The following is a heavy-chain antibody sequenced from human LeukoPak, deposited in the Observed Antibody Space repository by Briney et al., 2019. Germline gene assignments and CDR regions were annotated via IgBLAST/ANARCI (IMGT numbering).Heavy chain of an antibody. V-gene: IGHV3-23*01. CDR1: GFTFSYYA. D-gene: IGHD3-16*02. J-gene: IGHJ4*02. CDR3: ARHDRFIPH. Sequence: PGGSLRLSCAASGFTFSYYAMSWVRQAPGKGLEWVSGISENEGKTYYTDPFEGRVTGSIDNTKNTVNLQLNILIADQTADDTCARHDRFIPHWGQGTLVSVSS. CDR2: ISENEGKT.